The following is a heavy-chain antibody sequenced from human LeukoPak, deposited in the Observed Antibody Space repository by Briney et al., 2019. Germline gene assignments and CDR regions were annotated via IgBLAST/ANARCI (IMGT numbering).Heavy chain of an antibody. V-gene: IGHV3-66*02. CDR1: GFTVSSNY. J-gene: IGHJ6*04. Sequence: PGGSLRLSRAASGFTVSSNYMSWVRQAPGQGLECVSVIYSGGSTYYADSVKGRFTISRDNSKNTLYLQMNSLRAEDTAVYYCASGPYYYYGMDVWGKGTTVTVSS. CDR3: ASGPYYYYGMDV. CDR2: IYSGGST.